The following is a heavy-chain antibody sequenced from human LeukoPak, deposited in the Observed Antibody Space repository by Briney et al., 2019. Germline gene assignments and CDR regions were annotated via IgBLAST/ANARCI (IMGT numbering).Heavy chain of an antibody. CDR3: ARGRGGPPFDY. CDR2: ISADGGTT. Sequence: GGSLRLSCAASGFSFRGYGMHWIRQAPGKGLEYVSAISADGGTTYYADSVKDRFIISRDNSKNTLYLQMGSLRNEDMAVYYCARGRGGPPFDYWGQGALVTVSS. J-gene: IGHJ4*02. CDR1: GFSFRGYG. V-gene: IGHV3-64*02.